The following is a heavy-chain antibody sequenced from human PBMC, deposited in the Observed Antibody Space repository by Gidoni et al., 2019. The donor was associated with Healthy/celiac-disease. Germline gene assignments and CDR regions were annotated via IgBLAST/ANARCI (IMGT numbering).Heavy chain of an antibody. CDR3: AKPGDDYVWGSYPS. CDR2: IRGSGCST. D-gene: IGHD3-16*02. V-gene: IGHV3-23*01. J-gene: IGHJ5*02. CDR1: GFTFRSYA. Sequence: EVQLLESGGGLVQRGGSLILSCASSGFTFRSYAMSGVRQAPGKGLEWVAAIRGSGCSTDDADSVKGRFTISRDNSKNTLYLQMNSLRAEDTAVYYCAKPGDDYVWGSYPSWGQGTLVTVSS.